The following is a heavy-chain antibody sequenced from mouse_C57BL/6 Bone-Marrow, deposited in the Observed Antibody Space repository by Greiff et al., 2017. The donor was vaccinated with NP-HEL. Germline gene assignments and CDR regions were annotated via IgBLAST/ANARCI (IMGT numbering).Heavy chain of an antibody. Sequence: QVQLKQPGAELVKPGASVKLSCKASGYTFTSYWMHWVKQRPGQGLEWIGMIHPNSGSTNYNEKFKSKATLTVDKSSSTAYMQLSSLTSEDSAVYYCARGGVDTTVVPDYWGQGTTLTVSS. CDR2: IHPNSGST. J-gene: IGHJ2*01. V-gene: IGHV1-64*01. CDR1: GYTFTSYW. D-gene: IGHD1-1*01. CDR3: ARGGVDTTVVPDY.